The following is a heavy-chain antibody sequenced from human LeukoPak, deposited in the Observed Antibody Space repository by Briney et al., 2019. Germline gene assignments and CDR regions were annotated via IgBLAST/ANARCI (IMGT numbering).Heavy chain of an antibody. CDR1: GLTFRNYA. Sequence: GGSLRLSCAASGLTFRNYAMNWVRQASGKGLEWVSGITDSGRKTYYADSVKGCFSISRDNSKNPVYLQMSDLRAEDTTVYYCAKITKATTPNYWGQGTLVTVSS. CDR2: ITDSGRKT. CDR3: AKITKATTPNY. V-gene: IGHV3-23*01. D-gene: IGHD3-10*01. J-gene: IGHJ4*02.